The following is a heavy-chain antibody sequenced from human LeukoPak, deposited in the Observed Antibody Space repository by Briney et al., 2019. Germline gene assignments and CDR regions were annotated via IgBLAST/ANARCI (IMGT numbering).Heavy chain of an antibody. J-gene: IGHJ4*02. D-gene: IGHD2-15*01. V-gene: IGHV3-21*01. CDR2: ISSGSSYI. CDR3: ARAGSGDY. Sequence: GGSLRLSCAASGFTFSSYTMNWVRQAPGKGLEWVSSISSGSSYIYYADSMKGRFTISRDNAKNSLYLQTNSLRAEDTAVYYCARAGSGDYWGQGTLVTVSS. CDR1: GFTFSSYT.